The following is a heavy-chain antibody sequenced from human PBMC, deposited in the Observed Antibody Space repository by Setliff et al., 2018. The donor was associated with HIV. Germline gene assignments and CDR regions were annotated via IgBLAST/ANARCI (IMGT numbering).Heavy chain of an antibody. V-gene: IGHV4-39*01. CDR2: IYYSGST. D-gene: IGHD1-7*01. J-gene: IGHJ5*01. Sequence: SETLSLTCTVSGGSISNSRYYWSWIRQPPGKGLEWIGSIYYSGSTYYNPSLKSRVTISVDTSKNQFSLTLTSVTAADTAVYYCARVRLELRQYWFDSWGQGSPVTVSS. CDR3: ARVRLELRQYWFDS. CDR1: GGSISNSRYY.